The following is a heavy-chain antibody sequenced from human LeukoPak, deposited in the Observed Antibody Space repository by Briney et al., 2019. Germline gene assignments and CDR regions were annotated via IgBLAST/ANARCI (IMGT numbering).Heavy chain of an antibody. J-gene: IGHJ6*03. CDR3: ARGSTPIRYYYYYMDV. CDR2: IWYDGSNK. D-gene: IGHD2-2*01. Sequence: GGSLRLSCAASGFTFSSYGMHWVRQAPGKGLEWVAVIWYDGSNKYYADSVKGRFTISRDNSKNTLYLQMNSLRAEDTAVYCCARGSTPIRYYYYYMDVWGKGTTVTVSS. V-gene: IGHV3-33*01. CDR1: GFTFSSYG.